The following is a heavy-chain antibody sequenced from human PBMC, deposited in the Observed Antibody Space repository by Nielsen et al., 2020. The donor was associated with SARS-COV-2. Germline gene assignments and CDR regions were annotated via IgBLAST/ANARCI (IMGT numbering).Heavy chain of an antibody. V-gene: IGHV3-48*03. J-gene: IGHJ4*02. Sequence: GESLKISCAASGFPFSSYEMNWVRQAPGKGLEWVSYISSSGSTIYYADSVKGRFTISRDNAKNSLYLQMNSLRAEDTAVYYCARGGWFGEFDYWGQGTLVTVSS. CDR3: ARGGWFGEFDY. CDR1: GFPFSSYE. D-gene: IGHD3-10*01. CDR2: ISSSGSTI.